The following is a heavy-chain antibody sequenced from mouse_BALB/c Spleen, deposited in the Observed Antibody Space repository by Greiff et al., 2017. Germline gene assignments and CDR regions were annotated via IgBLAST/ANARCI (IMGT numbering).Heavy chain of an antibody. D-gene: IGHD4-1*01. CDR1: GFTFSSYG. CDR3: ASLTALYAMDY. Sequence: EVQVVESGGDLVKPGGSLKLSCAASGFTFSSYGMSWVRQTPDKRLEWVATISSGGSYTYYPDSVKGRFTISRDNAKNTLYLQMSSLKSEDTAMYYCASLTALYAMDYWGQGTSVTVSS. CDR2: ISSGGSYT. J-gene: IGHJ4*01. V-gene: IGHV5-6*01.